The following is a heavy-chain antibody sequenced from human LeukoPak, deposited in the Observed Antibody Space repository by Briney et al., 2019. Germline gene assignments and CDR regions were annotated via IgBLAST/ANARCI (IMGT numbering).Heavy chain of an antibody. D-gene: IGHD5-12*01. V-gene: IGHV3-30*02. Sequence: AGGSLRLSCAASGFMFSEYGMHWVRQAPGKGLEWVAFIRDDGSNKLSADSVKGRFTISRDNSKNTLYLQMNSLRPEDTAVYYCARERDITSTAGYFQHWGQGTLVTVSS. CDR2: IRDDGSNK. CDR1: GFMFSEYG. J-gene: IGHJ1*01. CDR3: ARERDITSTAGYFQH.